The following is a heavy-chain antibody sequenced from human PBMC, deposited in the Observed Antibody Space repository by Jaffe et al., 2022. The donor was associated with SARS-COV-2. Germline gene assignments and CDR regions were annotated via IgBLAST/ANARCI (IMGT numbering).Heavy chain of an antibody. Sequence: QLQLQESGPGLVKPSETLSLTCTVSGGSISSSSYYWGWIRQPPGKGLEWIGSIYYSGSTYYNPSLKSRVTISVDTSKNQFSLKLSSVTAADTAVYYCARQGYDSSGYYWHYYGMDVWGQGTTVTVSS. D-gene: IGHD3-22*01. CDR3: ARQGYDSSGYYWHYYGMDV. CDR1: GGSISSSSYY. V-gene: IGHV4-39*01. CDR2: IYYSGST. J-gene: IGHJ6*02.